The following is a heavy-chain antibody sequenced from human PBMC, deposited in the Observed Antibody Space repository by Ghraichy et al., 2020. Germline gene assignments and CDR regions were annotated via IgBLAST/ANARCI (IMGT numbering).Heavy chain of an antibody. D-gene: IGHD1-26*01. Sequence: GESLNISCAASGFSFSDYYMSWIRQAPGKGLEWVSYISNGGSILYYADSVKCRFTISRDTAKNSLYLQMNSLRAEDTAVYYCARGSGTYPGDSFDIWGQGTMVTVSS. J-gene: IGHJ3*02. CDR2: ISNGGSIL. CDR1: GFSFSDYY. V-gene: IGHV3-11*01. CDR3: ARGSGTYPGDSFDI.